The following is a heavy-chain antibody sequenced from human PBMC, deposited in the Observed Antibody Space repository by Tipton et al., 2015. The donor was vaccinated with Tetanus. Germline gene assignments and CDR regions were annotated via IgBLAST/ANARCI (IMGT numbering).Heavy chain of an antibody. Sequence: TLSLTCSVSGASIKNSPYFWNWIRHSPGKGLEWIGYIYYSGSTFYNPSLKSRVTMSVDTSKNQFSLNLTSVTAADTAVYYCARDQGGGRVARLNWFDPWGQRALVTVSS. CDR1: GASIKNSPYF. V-gene: IGHV4-30-4*01. CDR2: IYYSGST. J-gene: IGHJ5*02. D-gene: IGHD3-16*01. CDR3: ARDQGGGRVARLNWFDP.